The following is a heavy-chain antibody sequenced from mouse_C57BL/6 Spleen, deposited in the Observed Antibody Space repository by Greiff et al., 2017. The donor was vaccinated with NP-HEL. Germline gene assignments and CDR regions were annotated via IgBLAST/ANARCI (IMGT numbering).Heavy chain of an antibody. V-gene: IGHV1-22*01. CDR1: GYTFTDYN. D-gene: IGHD3-1*01. CDR3: ERPGRDYYAKDY. CDR2: INPNNGGT. J-gene: IGHJ4*01. Sequence: EVQLQQSGPELVKPGASVKMSCKASGYTFTDYNMHWVKQSHGKSLEWIGYINPNNGGTSYNQKFKGKATLTVNKSSSTAYMELRSLTTEDSAVYYWERPGRDYYAKDYWGQGTSVTVSS.